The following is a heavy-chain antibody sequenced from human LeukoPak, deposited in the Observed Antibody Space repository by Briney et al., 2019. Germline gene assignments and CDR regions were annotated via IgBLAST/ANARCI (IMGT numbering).Heavy chain of an antibody. CDR3: ARSGGYGSYYYYMDV. CDR1: GFTFSSYA. D-gene: IGHD5-18*01. Sequence: PGGSLRLSCAASGFTFSSYAMSWVRQAPGKGLEWVSAISGSGGSTYYADSVKGRFTISRDNSKNTLYLQMNSLRAEDTAVYYCARSGGYGSYYYYMDVWGKGTTVTVSS. V-gene: IGHV3-23*01. J-gene: IGHJ6*03. CDR2: ISGSGGST.